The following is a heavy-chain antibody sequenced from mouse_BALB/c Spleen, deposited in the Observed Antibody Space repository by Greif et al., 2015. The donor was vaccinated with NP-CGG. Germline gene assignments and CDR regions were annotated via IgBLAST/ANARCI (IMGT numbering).Heavy chain of an antibody. CDR2: ISYGGSYT. D-gene: IGHD2-1*01. Sequence: EVKLMESGGGLVKPGGSLKLSCAASGFTFSDYYMYWVRQTPEKRLEWVATISYGGSYTYYPDSVKGRFTISRDNAENILYLQMCSLKSEDTSMYYCARDGNYWYFDVWGAGTTVPVSS. CDR3: ARDGNYWYFDV. CDR1: GFTFSDYY. J-gene: IGHJ1*01. V-gene: IGHV5-4*02.